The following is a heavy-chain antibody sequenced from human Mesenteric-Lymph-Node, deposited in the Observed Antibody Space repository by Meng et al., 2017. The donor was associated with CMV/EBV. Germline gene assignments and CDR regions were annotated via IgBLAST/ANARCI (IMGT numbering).Heavy chain of an antibody. J-gene: IGHJ6*02. CDR1: GFTFDNYG. Sequence: GESLKISCTASGFTFDNYGMHWVRQAPGKGLEWVAFIRYDGNNKYYAESVKGRFTISRDNSKNTLYLQMNSLRTEDTAVYYCAKDDVGMDVWGQGTTVTVAS. CDR3: AKDDVGMDV. CDR2: IRYDGNNK. V-gene: IGHV3-30*02.